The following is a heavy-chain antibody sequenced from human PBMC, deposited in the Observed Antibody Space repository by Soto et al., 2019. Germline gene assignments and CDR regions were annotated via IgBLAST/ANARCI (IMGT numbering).Heavy chain of an antibody. V-gene: IGHV3-23*01. CDR3: SRDDSDWFFN. CDR1: GFTFNSYA. J-gene: IGHJ4*02. D-gene: IGHD3-9*01. Sequence: PGGSLRLSCAVSGFTFNSYAMNWVRQAPGKGLEWVSSISGGGGGTYYADSLKGRLTISRDNSKSTLYLQMNSLESEDTAVYYCSRDDSDWFFNWGRGTLVTVSS. CDR2: ISGGGGGT.